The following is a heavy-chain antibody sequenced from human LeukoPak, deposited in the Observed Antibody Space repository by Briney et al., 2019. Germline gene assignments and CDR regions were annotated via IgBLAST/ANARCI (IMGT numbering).Heavy chain of an antibody. V-gene: IGHV3-30*02. CDR2: IRFDGSYA. D-gene: IGHD1-1*01. J-gene: IGHJ5*01. CDR1: GFTFRSYA. CDR3: VKGQGERLPYNWFGS. Sequence: GGSLRLSCAASGFTFRSYAMHWVRQAPGKGLEWLSFIRFDGSYAYYVDSVKGRFTISRDNSKNTLYLQMNSLRPDDTAVYYCVKGQGERLPYNWFGSWGQGTLVTVSS.